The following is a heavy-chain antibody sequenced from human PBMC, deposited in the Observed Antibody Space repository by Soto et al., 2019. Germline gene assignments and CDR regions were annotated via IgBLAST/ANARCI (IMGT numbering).Heavy chain of an antibody. D-gene: IGHD3-10*01. V-gene: IGHV3-53*01. Sequence: EVLLVESGGGLFQTGGSLRLSCVASGLNVNSNYMSWVRQAPGKGLEWVAIIYGDGRTYYADSVKGRFTISRDNYMTTVFLQINSLRAEDTAVYYCARFYGAGRYFFDYLGQGTLVTVSS. CDR1: GLNVNSNY. CDR3: ARFYGAGRYFFDY. CDR2: IYGDGRT. J-gene: IGHJ4*02.